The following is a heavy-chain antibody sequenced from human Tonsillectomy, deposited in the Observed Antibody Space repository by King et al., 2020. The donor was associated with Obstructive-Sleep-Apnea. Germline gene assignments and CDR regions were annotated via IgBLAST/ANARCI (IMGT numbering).Heavy chain of an antibody. CDR3: GRGWLQPAVWFDL. CDR2: IFYIGGT. D-gene: IGHD5-24*01. Sequence: VQLQESGPGLVKPSDTLSLTCTVSGGSISSYSWSWIRQPPGKGLDWFGYIFYIGGTNYNPSHKSRVTISADTSKNQFSLKLSSVTAANTAVYYCGRGWLQPAVWFDLWGRGTLVTVSS. V-gene: IGHV4-59*08. CDR1: GGSISSYS. J-gene: IGHJ2*01.